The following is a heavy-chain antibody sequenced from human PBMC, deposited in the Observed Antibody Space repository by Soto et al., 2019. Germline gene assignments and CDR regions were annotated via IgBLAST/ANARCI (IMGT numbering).Heavy chain of an antibody. J-gene: IGHJ6*02. CDR1: GGSVSSGSYY. CDR2: IYYSGST. CDR3: ARAGCSGGSCRNYYYYGMDV. Sequence: SETLSLTCTVSGGSVSSGSYYWSWIRQPPGKGLEWIGYIYYSGSTNYNPSLKSRVTISVDTSKNQFSLKLSSVTAADTAVYYCARAGCSGGSCRNYYYYGMDVWGQGTTVTVSS. D-gene: IGHD2-15*01. V-gene: IGHV4-61*01.